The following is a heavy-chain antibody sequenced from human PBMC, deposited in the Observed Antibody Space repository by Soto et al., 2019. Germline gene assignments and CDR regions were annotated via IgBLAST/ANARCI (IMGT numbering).Heavy chain of an antibody. Sequence: QVQLVQSGAEVKKPGASVKVSCKVSGYTLTDFSMRWVRQAPGKGLELMGGFDSEDGKISYVQKFQGRVTMTEDTSSDTAYMELSGLRSEDTAVYYCAAGGTRWLQSPLDYWGQGTLVTVSS. CDR1: GYTLTDFS. CDR2: FDSEDGKI. J-gene: IGHJ4*02. CDR3: AAGGTRWLQSPLDY. V-gene: IGHV1-24*01. D-gene: IGHD1-1*01.